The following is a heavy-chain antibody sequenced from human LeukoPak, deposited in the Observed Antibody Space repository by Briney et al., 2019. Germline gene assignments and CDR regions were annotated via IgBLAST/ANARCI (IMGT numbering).Heavy chain of an antibody. CDR1: GFTFSSYG. CDR2: ISYDGSNK. J-gene: IGHJ4*02. Sequence: GGSLRLSCAASGFTFSSYGMHWVRQAPGKGLEWVAVISYDGSNKYYADSVKGRFTISRDNSKNTLYLQMNSLRAEDTAVYYCAKEYSYGYFDVWGQGTLVTVSP. D-gene: IGHD5-18*01. CDR3: AKEYSYGYFDV. V-gene: IGHV3-30*18.